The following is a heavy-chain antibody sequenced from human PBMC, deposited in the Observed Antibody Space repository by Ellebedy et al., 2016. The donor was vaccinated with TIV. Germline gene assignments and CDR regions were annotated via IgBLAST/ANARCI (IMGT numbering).Heavy chain of an antibody. Sequence: PGGSLRLSCKDSRYNFTNCWIGWVRQMPGKGLEWMGIINPGDSDTRYSPSFQGQVTISADKSISTAYLQWSSLKASDTAMYYCARLGNIVFVPDAMGPALRPYYFDYWGQGTLVTVSS. V-gene: IGHV5-51*01. CDR3: ARLGNIVFVPDAMGPALRPYYFDY. CDR2: INPGDSDT. J-gene: IGHJ4*02. D-gene: IGHD2-2*01. CDR1: RYNFTNCW.